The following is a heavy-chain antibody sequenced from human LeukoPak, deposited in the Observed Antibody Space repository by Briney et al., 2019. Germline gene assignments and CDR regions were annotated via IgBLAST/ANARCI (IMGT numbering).Heavy chain of an antibody. V-gene: IGHV3-30-3*01. Sequence: VRSLRLSCAASGFTFSSYAMHWVRQAPGKGLEWVAVISYDGSNKYYADSVKGRFTISRDNSKNTLYLQMNSLRAEDTAVYYCARSSSTLGYAFDIWGQGTMVTVSS. CDR3: ARSSSTLGYAFDI. J-gene: IGHJ3*02. CDR2: ISYDGSNK. CDR1: GFTFSSYA. D-gene: IGHD2-2*01.